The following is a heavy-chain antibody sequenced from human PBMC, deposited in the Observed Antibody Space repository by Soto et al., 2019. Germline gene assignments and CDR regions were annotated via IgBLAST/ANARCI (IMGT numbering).Heavy chain of an antibody. CDR1: GLTFSNYG. J-gene: IGHJ4*02. D-gene: IGHD1-26*01. Sequence: QVQLVESGGGVVQPGRSLRLSCAASGLTFSNYGLHWVRQAPGKGLEWVAAMSNDGTNKFYADSVKGRFTISRDNSKTTLYLQMNSLRAEDTAVYYCATNIVAADEVYFDYWGQGTLVTVSS. V-gene: IGHV3-30*03. CDR2: MSNDGTNK. CDR3: ATNIVAADEVYFDY.